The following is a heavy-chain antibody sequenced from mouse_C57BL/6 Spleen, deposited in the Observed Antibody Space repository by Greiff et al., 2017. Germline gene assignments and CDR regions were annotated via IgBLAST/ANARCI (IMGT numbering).Heavy chain of an antibody. Sequence: QVQLQQPGAELVKPGASVKVSCTASGYTFTSYWMHWVKQRSGQGLEWIGRILPSDSDTNYNQKFKGKATFTVDTSSSTAYMQFSSLTDKDTEVYDWAIGSYGNYPYGGQGTTLTVSS. J-gene: IGHJ2*01. D-gene: IGHD2-1*01. CDR1: GYTFTSYW. CDR2: ILPSDSDT. CDR3: AIGSYGNYPY. V-gene: IGHV1-74*01.